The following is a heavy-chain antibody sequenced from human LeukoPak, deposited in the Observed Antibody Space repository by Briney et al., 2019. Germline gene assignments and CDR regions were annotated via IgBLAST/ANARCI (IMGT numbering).Heavy chain of an antibody. CDR1: GYTFTSYG. V-gene: IGHV1-18*01. CDR2: ISAYNGNT. CDR3: ARVRTDIVVVPADY. J-gene: IGHJ4*02. D-gene: IGHD2-2*01. Sequence: ASVKVSCKASGYTFTSYGISWVRQAPGQGLEWMGWISAYNGNTNYAQKLQGRVTMTTDTSTSTAYMELRSLRSDDTAVYYCARVRTDIVVVPADYWGQGTLVTVSS.